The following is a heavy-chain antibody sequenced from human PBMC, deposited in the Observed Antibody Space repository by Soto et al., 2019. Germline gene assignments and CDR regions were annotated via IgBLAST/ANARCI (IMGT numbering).Heavy chain of an antibody. CDR3: AKAVGSSGWYHYMDV. CDR1: GFTFSSYA. Sequence: GGSLRLSCAASGFTFSSYAMSWVRQAPGKGLEWVSGISGSGGSTYYADSVKGRFTISRDNSKNTLYLQMNSLRAEDTAVYYCAKAVGSSGWYHYMDVWGKGTTVTVSS. J-gene: IGHJ6*03. CDR2: ISGSGGST. D-gene: IGHD6-19*01. V-gene: IGHV3-23*01.